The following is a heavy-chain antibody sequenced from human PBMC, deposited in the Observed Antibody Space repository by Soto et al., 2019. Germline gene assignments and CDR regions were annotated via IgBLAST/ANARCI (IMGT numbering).Heavy chain of an antibody. CDR1: GYTFTNYG. D-gene: IGHD1-26*01. CDR2: ISAYNGNT. Sequence: QVQLVQSGAEVKKPGASVKVSCKASGYTFTNYGLTWVRQAPGQGLEWMGWISAYNGNTNYAQKLQGRVTMTTDTSTSTAYGALRSLRADDTAVYYCARIVGADRRWFDPWGQGTLVTVSS. J-gene: IGHJ5*02. CDR3: ARIVGADRRWFDP. V-gene: IGHV1-18*01.